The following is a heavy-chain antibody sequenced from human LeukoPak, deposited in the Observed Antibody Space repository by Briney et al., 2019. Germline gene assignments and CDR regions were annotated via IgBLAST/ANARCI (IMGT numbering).Heavy chain of an antibody. Sequence: ASVKVSCKVSGYTFTDYYIHWVRQAPGQGLEWMGWTSPKGAGTMSAQKFQGRITMTTDTSTSTAYMELRSLRSDDTAVYYCARDSTEAAAGPNWFDPWGQGTLVTVSS. CDR1: GYTFTDYY. J-gene: IGHJ5*02. V-gene: IGHV1-2*02. D-gene: IGHD6-13*01. CDR3: ARDSTEAAAGPNWFDP. CDR2: TSPKGAGT.